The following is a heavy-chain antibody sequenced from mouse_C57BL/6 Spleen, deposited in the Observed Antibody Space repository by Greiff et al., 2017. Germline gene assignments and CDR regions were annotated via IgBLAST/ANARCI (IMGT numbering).Heavy chain of an antibody. V-gene: IGHV1-19*01. CDR2: INPYNGGT. CDR1: GYTFTDYY. J-gene: IGHJ1*03. D-gene: IGHD2-4*01. Sequence: EVQLQESGPVLVKPGASVKMSCKASGYTFTDYYMNWVKQSHGKSLEWIGVINPYNGGTSYNQKFKGKATLTVDKSSSTAYMELNSLTSEDSAVYYCASPFYYDYDDGAPYFDVWGTGTTVTVSS. CDR3: ASPFYYDYDDGAPYFDV.